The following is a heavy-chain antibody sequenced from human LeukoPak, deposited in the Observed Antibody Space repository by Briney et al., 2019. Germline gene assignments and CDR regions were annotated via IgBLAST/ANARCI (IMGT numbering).Heavy chain of an antibody. CDR1: GGSFSGYY. J-gene: IGHJ4*02. V-gene: IGHV4-34*01. Sequence: PSETLSLTCAVYGGSFSGYYWSWIRQPPGKGLEWIGEINHSGSTNYNPSLKSRVTISVDTSKNQFSLKLSSVTAAATAVYYCARGPNYPSPSPFDYWGQGTLVTVSS. CDR2: INHSGST. CDR3: ARGPNYPSPSPFDY. D-gene: IGHD5-24*01.